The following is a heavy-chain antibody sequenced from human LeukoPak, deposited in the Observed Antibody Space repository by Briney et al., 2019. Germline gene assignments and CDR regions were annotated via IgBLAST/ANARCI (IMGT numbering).Heavy chain of an antibody. D-gene: IGHD1-1*01. CDR3: AIGPHYKAWFDP. Sequence: ASVKVSCKASGYTFTSYYMHWVRRAPGQGLEWMGIINPSGGSTSYAQKFQGRVTMTRDMSTSTVYMELSSLRSEDTAVYYCAIGPHYKAWFDPWGQGTLVTVSS. V-gene: IGHV1-46*01. CDR2: INPSGGST. CDR1: GYTFTSYY. J-gene: IGHJ5*02.